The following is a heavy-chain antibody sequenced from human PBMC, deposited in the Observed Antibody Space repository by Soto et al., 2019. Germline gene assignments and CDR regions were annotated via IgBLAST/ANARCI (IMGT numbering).Heavy chain of an antibody. V-gene: IGHV3-49*03. CDR2: IRSKAYGGTT. Sequence: GGSLRLSCTASGFTFGDYAMSWFRQAPGKGLEWVGFIRSKAYGGTTEYAASVKGRFTISRDDSKSIAYLQMNSPKTEDTAVYYCTRGRDESYYGSGSYYYYYYGMDVWGQGTTVTVSS. CDR3: TRGRDESYYGSGSYYYYYYGMDV. D-gene: IGHD3-10*01. J-gene: IGHJ6*02. CDR1: GFTFGDYA.